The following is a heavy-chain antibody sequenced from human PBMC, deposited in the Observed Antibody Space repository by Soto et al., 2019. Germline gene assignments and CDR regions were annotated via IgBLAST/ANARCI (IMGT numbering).Heavy chain of an antibody. CDR2: IYPGDSDT. Sequence: ELMKISCKGSGYSFTSFWIGWMSQKPGKGLEWIGIIYPGDSDTRYSPSFQGQVTISADKSISTAYLQWSSLKASDTAMYYCARWGTGTPGKYYYYYGMDVWGQGTTVTVFS. CDR1: GYSFTSFW. V-gene: IGHV5-51*01. J-gene: IGHJ6*02. CDR3: ARWGTGTPGKYYYYYGMDV. D-gene: IGHD1-1*01.